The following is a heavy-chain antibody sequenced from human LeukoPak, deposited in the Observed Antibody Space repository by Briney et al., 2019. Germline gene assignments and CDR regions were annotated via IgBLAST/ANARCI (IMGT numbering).Heavy chain of an antibody. D-gene: IGHD3-9*01. CDR3: ARDGHRRYDYYYYYMDV. CDR2: INPNSGGT. CDR1: GYTFIGYY. V-gene: IGHV1-2*02. Sequence: ASVKVSCKTSGYTFIGYYMHWVRQAPGQGLEWMGWINPNSGGTNYAQKFQGRVTMTRDTSISTAYMELRSLRSDDTGVYYCARDGHRRYDYYYYYMDVWGKGTTVTVSS. J-gene: IGHJ6*03.